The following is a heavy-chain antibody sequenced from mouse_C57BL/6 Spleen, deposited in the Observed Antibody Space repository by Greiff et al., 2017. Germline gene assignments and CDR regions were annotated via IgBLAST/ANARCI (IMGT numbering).Heavy chain of an antibody. V-gene: IGHV1-80*01. CDR1: GYAFSSYW. Sequence: VQVVESGAELVKPGASVKISCKASGYAFSSYWMNWVKQRPGKGLEWIGQIYPGDGDTNYNGKFKGKATLTADKSSSTAYMQLSSLTSEDSAVYFCARYGTTVVATDYAMDYWGQGTSVTVSS. D-gene: IGHD1-1*01. J-gene: IGHJ4*01. CDR2: IYPGDGDT. CDR3: ARYGTTVVATDYAMDY.